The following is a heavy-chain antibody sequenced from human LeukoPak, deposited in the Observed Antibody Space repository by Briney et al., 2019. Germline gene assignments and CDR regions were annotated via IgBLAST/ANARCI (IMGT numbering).Heavy chain of an antibody. Sequence: GGSLRLSCAASGFTFSNHWMSWVRQAPGKGLEWVANINQDGSEKYYVDSVKGRFTVSRDNAKNSLDLQMNTLRAEDTAVYYCARRKLTYYYGMDVWGQGTTITVSS. CDR3: ARRKLTYYYGMDV. D-gene: IGHD1-7*01. CDR2: INQDGSEK. J-gene: IGHJ6*02. V-gene: IGHV3-7*01. CDR1: GFTFSNHW.